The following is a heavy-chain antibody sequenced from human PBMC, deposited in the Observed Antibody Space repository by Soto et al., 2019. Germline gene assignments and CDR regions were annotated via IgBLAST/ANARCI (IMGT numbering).Heavy chain of an antibody. CDR2: IYGGGTT. V-gene: IGHV3-53*01. J-gene: IGHJ4*02. D-gene: IGHD6-19*01. CDR1: GFAVSSKY. CDR3: VQTTGWPGFDF. Sequence: EVQLVESGGGLIQPGGSLRLSCAASGFAVSSKYMTWVRQAPGKGLEWVSVIYGGGTTYYADSVKGRFTISRDTSKNTLYLQMNRPRAEDTAVYYCVQTTGWPGFDFWGQGTLVTVSS.